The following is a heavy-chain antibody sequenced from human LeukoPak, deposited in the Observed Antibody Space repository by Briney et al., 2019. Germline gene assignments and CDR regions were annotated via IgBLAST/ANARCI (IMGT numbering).Heavy chain of an antibody. CDR2: ISGSGGST. Sequence: PGGSLRLSCAASGFTFSSYAMSWVRQAPGKGLEWVSAISGSGGSTYYADSVKGRFTISRDNSKNTLYLQMNSLRAEDTAVYYCAKFRPTMIVVVHPGVYFDYWGQEPWSPSPQ. J-gene: IGHJ4*01. CDR3: AKFRPTMIVVVHPGVYFDY. CDR1: GFTFSSYA. D-gene: IGHD3-22*01. V-gene: IGHV3-23*01.